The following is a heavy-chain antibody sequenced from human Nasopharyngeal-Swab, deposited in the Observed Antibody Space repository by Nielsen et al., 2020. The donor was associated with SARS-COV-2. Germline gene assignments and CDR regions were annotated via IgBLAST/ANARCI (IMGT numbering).Heavy chain of an antibody. V-gene: IGHV4-30-2*01. CDR2: IYHSGST. D-gene: IGHD2-8*01. CDR1: GGSISSGGYS. CDR3: ARGREGLEVIVLMVPYYYYYMDV. Sequence: SETLSLTCAVSGGSISSGGYSWSWIRQPPGKGLEWIGYIYHSGSTYYNPSLKSRVTISVDRSKNQFSLKLSSVTAADTAVYYCARGREGLEVIVLMVPYYYYYMDVWGKGTTVTVSS. J-gene: IGHJ6*03.